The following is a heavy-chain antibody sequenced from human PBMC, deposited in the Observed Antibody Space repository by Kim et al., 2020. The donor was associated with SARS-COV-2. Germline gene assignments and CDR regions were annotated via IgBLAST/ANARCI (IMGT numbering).Heavy chain of an antibody. CDR2: IYSGGST. D-gene: IGHD3-22*01. CDR3: ARWVSGYYLLLDY. V-gene: IGHV3-53*01. CDR1: GFTVSTNY. Sequence: GGSLRLSCAASGFTVSTNYMSWVRQAPGKGLEWVSVIYSGGSTYYADSVKGRFTISRDKSKNTLYLQMNSLRAEDTAVYYCARWVSGYYLLLDYWGQGTLVTVSS. J-gene: IGHJ4*02.